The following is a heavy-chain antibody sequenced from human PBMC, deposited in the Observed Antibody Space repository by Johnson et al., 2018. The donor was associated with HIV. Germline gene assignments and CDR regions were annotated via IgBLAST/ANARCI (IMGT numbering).Heavy chain of an antibody. CDR1: GFTVSSNY. J-gene: IGHJ3*02. Sequence: VQLVESGGGLVQPGGSLRLSCAASGFTVSSNYMSWVRQAPGQGLEWVSVIYSGGSTYYADSVKGRFTISRDNSKNTLYLQMNSLRAEDTAVYYCARDGYSSSWLGAFDIWGQGTMVTVSS. V-gene: IGHV3-66*01. CDR3: ARDGYSSSWLGAFDI. CDR2: IYSGGST. D-gene: IGHD6-6*01.